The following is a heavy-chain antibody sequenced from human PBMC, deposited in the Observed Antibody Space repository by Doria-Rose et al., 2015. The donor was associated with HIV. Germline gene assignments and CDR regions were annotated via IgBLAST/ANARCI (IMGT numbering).Heavy chain of an antibody. Sequence: PGASVKVSCKASGYTFIAYYMNWVRQAPGQGPEWMGWTNPNSGATKYAQKFQGRVTMTRDTSTSTAYMELSGLTSDDTAVYFCTRARAVASFDYWGQRALVTVSS. D-gene: IGHD2-15*01. CDR3: TRARAVASFDY. V-gene: IGHV1-2*02. J-gene: IGHJ4*02. CDR1: GYTFIAYY. CDR2: TNPNSGAT.